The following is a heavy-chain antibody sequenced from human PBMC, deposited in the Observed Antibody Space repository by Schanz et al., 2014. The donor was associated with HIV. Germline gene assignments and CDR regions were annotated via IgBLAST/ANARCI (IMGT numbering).Heavy chain of an antibody. V-gene: IGHV4-34*01. J-gene: IGHJ5*02. CDR3: ARGFLMGRDYDYILGSSRYAAWFDP. CDR2: VGHSGST. D-gene: IGHD3-16*01. CDR1: GDSLSDNF. Sequence: QVRLQQWGAGLLKPSETLTLTCAVYGDSLSDNFWTWIRQSPGKGLEWIGEVGHSGSTNYHPSLKGRVTMSVATSKNQFPLGLVSGTAADTAVYYCARGFLMGRDYDYILGSSRYAAWFDPWGQGTLVTVSS.